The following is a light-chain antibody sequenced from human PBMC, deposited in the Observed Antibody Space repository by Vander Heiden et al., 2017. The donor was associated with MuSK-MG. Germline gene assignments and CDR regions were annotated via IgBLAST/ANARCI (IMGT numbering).Light chain of an antibody. CDR2: AAS. CDR3: LQQRSYLPWT. CDR1: QDIRND. Sequence: GDRVTITCRSSQDIRNDLGWYQQKPGEAPKRLIYAASSLQSGVPSRFSGRGSGTEFTLTISSRQPEDFATYYGLQQRSYLPWTSGKGTRVESK. J-gene: IGKJ1*01. V-gene: IGKV1-17*01.